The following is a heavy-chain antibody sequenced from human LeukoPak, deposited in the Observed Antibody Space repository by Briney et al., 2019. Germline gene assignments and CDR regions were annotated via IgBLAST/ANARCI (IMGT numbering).Heavy chain of an antibody. CDR3: ARGRFLDAFDI. J-gene: IGHJ3*02. D-gene: IGHD3-3*01. Sequence: TSESLSLSCAVSGGSISSNYRSWIRQPPGKGLEWISVIYSGGSTNYTHSVKGRFTISGDNSKNPLYLQMNSLTAADTAVYYCARGRFLDAFDIWGQGTMVTVSS. CDR1: GGSISSNY. CDR2: IYSGGST. V-gene: IGHV4-59*12.